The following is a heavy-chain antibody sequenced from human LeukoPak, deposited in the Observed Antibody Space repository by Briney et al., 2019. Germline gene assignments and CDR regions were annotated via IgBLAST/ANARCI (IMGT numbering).Heavy chain of an antibody. CDR1: GFTFCSYW. CDR2: IKLDGREK. J-gene: IGHJ6*02. Sequence: YPGGALRHCCAASGFTFCSYWVTWVPQAPGKGLEGVAHIKLDGREKYYGVSVKGRFTVSRDNAKNSLYLQMSSLRAEDTAVYYCARERFGELLSNSMDVWGQGTTVTVSS. CDR3: ARERFGELLSNSMDV. D-gene: IGHD3-10*01. V-gene: IGHV3-7*01.